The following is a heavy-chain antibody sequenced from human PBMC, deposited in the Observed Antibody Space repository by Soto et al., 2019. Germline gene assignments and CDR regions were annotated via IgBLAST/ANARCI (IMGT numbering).Heavy chain of an antibody. CDR3: ASTGY. D-gene: IGHD3-22*01. CDR2: VYSRGST. V-gene: IGHV4-39*01. CDR1: GGSISASPFY. Sequence: SDTLSLTCTVSGGSISASPFYWCWVRQPPGKGLEWIASVYSRGSTYFNPSLKSRVTISVESSKNQFSLRLDSVTAADTAVYYCASTGYWGQGIQVTVSS. J-gene: IGHJ4*02.